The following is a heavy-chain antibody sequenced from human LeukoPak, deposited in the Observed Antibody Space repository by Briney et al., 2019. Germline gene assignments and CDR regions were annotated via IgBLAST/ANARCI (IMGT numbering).Heavy chain of an antibody. CDR2: ISSSGSNI. D-gene: IGHD3-10*01. Sequence: GGSLRLSCAASGFTFSSYEMNWVRQAPGKGLEWVSYISSSGSNIYYADSVKGRFTISRDNAKNSLYLQMNSRRAEDTAVYYCARDSGSGRYELDLWGQETRVPVS. CDR1: GFTFSSYE. J-gene: IGHJ5*02. CDR3: ARDSGSGRYELDL. V-gene: IGHV3-48*03.